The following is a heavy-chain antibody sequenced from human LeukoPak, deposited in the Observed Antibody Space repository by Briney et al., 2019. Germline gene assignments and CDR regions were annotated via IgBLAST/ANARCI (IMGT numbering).Heavy chain of an antibody. CDR2: ISGSGGST. Sequence: PGGSLRLSCAASGFTFSSYAMSWVRQAPGKGLEWVSAISGSGGSTYHADSVKGRFTISRDNSKNTLYLQMNSLRAEDTAVYYCAKGGVWFGELDYWGQGTLVTVSS. J-gene: IGHJ4*02. V-gene: IGHV3-23*01. D-gene: IGHD3-10*01. CDR3: AKGGVWFGELDY. CDR1: GFTFSSYA.